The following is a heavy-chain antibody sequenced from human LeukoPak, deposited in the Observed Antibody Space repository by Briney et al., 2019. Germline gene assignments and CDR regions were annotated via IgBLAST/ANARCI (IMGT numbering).Heavy chain of an antibody. V-gene: IGHV4-39*07. D-gene: IGHD3-22*01. CDR2: IYYSGST. Sequence: SETLSLTCTVSGGSISSSSYYWGWIRQPPGKGLEWIGSIYYSGSTYYNPSLKSRVTISVDTSKNQFSLKLSSVTAADTAVYYCARSYDSSGYYFDYWGQGTLVTVSS. CDR3: ARSYDSSGYYFDY. J-gene: IGHJ4*02. CDR1: GGSISSSSYY.